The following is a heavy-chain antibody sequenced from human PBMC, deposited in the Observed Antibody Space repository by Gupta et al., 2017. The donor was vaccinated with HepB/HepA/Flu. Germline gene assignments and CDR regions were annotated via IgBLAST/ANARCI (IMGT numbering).Heavy chain of an antibody. CDR2: IKQDGSEI. D-gene: IGHD3-16*01. CDR3: AGLVWGGAFDY. J-gene: IGHJ4*02. Sequence: GSGGDLVPPGGTLRLSCAASGFSFSDYWMSWVRQAPGKGLEWVANIKQDGSEIYYLDAVKGRFTISRDNAKNSLYLQMNSLRAEDTAIYYCAGLVWGGAFDYWGQGTLVTVSS. V-gene: IGHV3-7*01. CDR1: GFSFSDYW.